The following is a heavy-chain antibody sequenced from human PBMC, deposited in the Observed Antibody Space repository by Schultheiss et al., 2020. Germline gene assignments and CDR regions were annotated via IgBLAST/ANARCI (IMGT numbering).Heavy chain of an antibody. V-gene: IGHV4-34*01. CDR3: ARLYVVPAARTDY. CDR1: GGSFSGYY. CDR2: INHSGST. D-gene: IGHD2-2*01. Sequence: SETLSLTCAVYGGSFSGYYWSWTRQPPGKGLEWIGEINHSGSTNYNPSLKSRVTISVDTSKNQFSLKLSSVTAADTAVYYCARLYVVPAARTDYWGQGTLVTVSS. J-gene: IGHJ4*02.